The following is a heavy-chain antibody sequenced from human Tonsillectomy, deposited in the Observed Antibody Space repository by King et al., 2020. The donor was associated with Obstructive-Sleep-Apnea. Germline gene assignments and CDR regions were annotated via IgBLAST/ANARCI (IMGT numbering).Heavy chain of an antibody. Sequence: VQLVESGGRVVQPGESLRLSCAASNFTFSSYGMHWVRQAPGKGLEWVAFVRYDGSNENYADSVKGRFTISRDNSKNTLYLQMSSLRVEDTAVYYCAKSCGVAAAGTYPFDYWGQGTLVTVSS. J-gene: IGHJ4*02. D-gene: IGHD6-13*01. CDR1: NFTFSSYG. CDR2: VRYDGSNE. V-gene: IGHV3-30*02. CDR3: AKSCGVAAAGTYPFDY.